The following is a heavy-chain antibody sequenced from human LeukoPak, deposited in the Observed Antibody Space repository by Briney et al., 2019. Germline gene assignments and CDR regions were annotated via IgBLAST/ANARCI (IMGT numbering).Heavy chain of an antibody. D-gene: IGHD3-22*01. V-gene: IGHV4-59*01. CDR1: GGSISSYY. J-gene: IGHJ4*02. CDR2: IYYSGST. Sequence: PSETLSLTCTVSGGSISSYYWSWLRQPPGKGLEWIGYIYYSGSTNYNPSLKSRVTISVDTSKNQFSLKLSSVTAADTAVYYCASTYDSSGYYYVGRYFDYWGQGTLVTVSS. CDR3: ASTYDSSGYYYVGRYFDY.